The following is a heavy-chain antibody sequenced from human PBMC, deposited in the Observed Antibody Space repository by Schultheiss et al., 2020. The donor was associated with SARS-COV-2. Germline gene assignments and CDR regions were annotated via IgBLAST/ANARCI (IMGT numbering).Heavy chain of an antibody. D-gene: IGHD2-21*02. CDR3: TTDFAYCGGDCYSDWFDP. J-gene: IGHJ5*02. V-gene: IGHV3-NL1*01. CDR2: IYSGGST. Sequence: GGSLRLSCAASGFTFSSYGMHWVRQAPGKGLEWVSVIYSGGSTYYADSVKGRFTISRDNSKNTLYLQMNSLKTEDTAVYYCTTDFAYCGGDCYSDWFDPWGQGTLVTVSS. CDR1: GFTFSSYG.